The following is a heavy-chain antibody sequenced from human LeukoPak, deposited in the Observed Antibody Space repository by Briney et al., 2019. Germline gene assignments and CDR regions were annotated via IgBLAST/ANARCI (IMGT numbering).Heavy chain of an antibody. D-gene: IGHD5-18*01. J-gene: IGHJ4*02. Sequence: SETLSLTCAVYGGSFSGYYWSWIRQPPGKGLEWIGEINHSGSTNYNPSLKSRVTISVDTSKNQFSLKLSSVTAADTAVYYCARDSSYGPRTIYYFDYWGQGTLVTVSS. CDR2: INHSGST. CDR3: ARDSSYGPRTIYYFDY. CDR1: GGSFSGYY. V-gene: IGHV4-34*01.